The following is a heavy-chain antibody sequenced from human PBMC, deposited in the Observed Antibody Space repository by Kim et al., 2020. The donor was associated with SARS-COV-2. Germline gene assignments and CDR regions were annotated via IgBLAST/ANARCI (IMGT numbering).Heavy chain of an antibody. CDR3: ARDPLAEAPVSGMMGLDG. D-gene: IGHD3-16*01. J-gene: IGHJ6*02. V-gene: IGHV3-7*05. CDR1: GFAFRIFW. Sequence: GGSLRLSCEVSGFAFRIFWMNWVRQAPGKGLEWVANIKEDGSAKNYVDSVKGRFTISRDNAKNLLYLEMNNLRVEDTAVYYCARDPLAEAPVSGMMGLDGWGQGPTVTVPS. CDR2: IKEDGSAK.